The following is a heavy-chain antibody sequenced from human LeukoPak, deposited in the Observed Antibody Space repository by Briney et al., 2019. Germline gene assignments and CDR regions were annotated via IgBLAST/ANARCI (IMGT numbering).Heavy chain of an antibody. D-gene: IGHD2-15*01. CDR3: AKAPTPVVAATLFHH. J-gene: IGHJ1*01. V-gene: IGHV3-23*01. CDR1: GFTFSSYD. Sequence: PGGSLRLSCAASGFTFSSYDMTWVRQAPGKGLEWVSAISGSDDSTYYAHFVRGRFTISRDNSKNTLYMQMNSLRAEDTAVYYCAKAPTPVVAATLFHHWGQGTLVTVS. CDR2: ISGSDDST.